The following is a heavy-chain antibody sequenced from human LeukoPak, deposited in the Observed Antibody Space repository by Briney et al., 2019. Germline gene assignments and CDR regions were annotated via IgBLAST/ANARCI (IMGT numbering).Heavy chain of an antibody. CDR1: GGSISSYY. V-gene: IGHV4-59*01. CDR3: ARSAYYDSGGYPSPLRY. CDR2: IYYSGST. Sequence: SETLSLTCTVSGGSISSYYWSWIRQPPGKGLEWIGYIYYSGSTNYNPSLKSRVTISVDTSKNQFSLKLSSVTAADTAVYYCARSAYYDSGGYPSPLRYWGQGTLVTVSS. J-gene: IGHJ4*02. D-gene: IGHD3-22*01.